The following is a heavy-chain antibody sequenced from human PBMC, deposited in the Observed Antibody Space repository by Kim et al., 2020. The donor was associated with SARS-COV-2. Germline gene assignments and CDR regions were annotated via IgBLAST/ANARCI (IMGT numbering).Heavy chain of an antibody. V-gene: IGHV3-23*01. D-gene: IGHD2-8*01. CDR3: AKDKRGYCTNGVCGPNWFDP. Sequence: GGSLRLSCAASGFTFSSYAMSWVRQAPGKGLEWVSAISGSGGSTYYADSVKGRFTISRDNSKNTLYLQMNSLRAEDTAVYYCAKDKRGYCTNGVCGPNWFDPWGQGTLVTVSS. J-gene: IGHJ5*02. CDR2: ISGSGGST. CDR1: GFTFSSYA.